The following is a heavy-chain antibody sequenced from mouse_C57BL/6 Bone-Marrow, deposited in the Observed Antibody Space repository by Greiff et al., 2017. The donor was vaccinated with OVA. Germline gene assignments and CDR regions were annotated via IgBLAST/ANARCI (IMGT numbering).Heavy chain of an antibody. J-gene: IGHJ2*01. V-gene: IGHV1-53*01. CDR2: INPSNGGT. Sequence: QVQLQQPGTELVKPGASVKLSCKASGYTFTSYWMHWVKQRPGQGLEWIGNINPSNGGTNYNEKFKSKATLTVDKSSSTAYMQLSSLTSDDSAVYYCARGPYYYGSSYDFDYWGQGTTLTVSS. CDR1: GYTFTSYW. D-gene: IGHD1-1*01. CDR3: ARGPYYYGSSYDFDY.